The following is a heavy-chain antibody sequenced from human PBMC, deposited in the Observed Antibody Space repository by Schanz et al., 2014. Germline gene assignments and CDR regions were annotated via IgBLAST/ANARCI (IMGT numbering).Heavy chain of an antibody. J-gene: IGHJ4*02. CDR1: GYVFTAYY. CDR2: IYLSDGST. CDR3: AFDRDDAYDI. D-gene: IGHD3-16*01. V-gene: IGHV1-46*01. Sequence: QGHLVQSGAEVKEPGASVQVSCKASGYVFTAYYIHWVRQAPGQGLEWMGRIYLSDGSTRYAQKFQGRVTVTRDTSTTTVYMDLSSLISEDTAVYYCAFDRDDAYDIWGQGTLVTVSS.